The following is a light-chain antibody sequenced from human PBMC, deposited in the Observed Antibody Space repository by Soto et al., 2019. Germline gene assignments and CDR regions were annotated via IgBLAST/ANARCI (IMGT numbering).Light chain of an antibody. CDR3: SSYTSSSTLYG. CDR1: SSDVGGYNY. Sequence: QSVLTQPASVSGSPGQSITISCTGASSDVGGYNYVSWYQQHPGKAPKLMIYDVSNRPSGVSNRFSGSKSGNTASLTISGLRADDEADYYCSSYTSSSTLYGFGTGTKLT. J-gene: IGLJ1*01. CDR2: DVS. V-gene: IGLV2-14*01.